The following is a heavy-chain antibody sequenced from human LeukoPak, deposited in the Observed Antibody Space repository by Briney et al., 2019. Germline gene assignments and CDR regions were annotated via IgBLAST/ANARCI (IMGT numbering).Heavy chain of an antibody. CDR3: ARHPGSGSNLGAVDY. CDR1: GYSFNNYW. J-gene: IGHJ4*02. D-gene: IGHD1-26*01. Sequence: PGESLRISCKGSGYSFNNYWITWVRPMPGKGLEWMGRIDPSDSYTNYKPSFQGHVTISADKSISTAFLQWGSLKASDTAMYYCARHPGSGSNLGAVDYWGQGTLVTVSS. V-gene: IGHV5-10-1*01. CDR2: IDPSDSYT.